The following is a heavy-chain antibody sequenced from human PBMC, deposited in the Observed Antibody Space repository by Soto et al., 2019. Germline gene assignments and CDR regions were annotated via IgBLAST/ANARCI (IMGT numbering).Heavy chain of an antibody. J-gene: IGHJ4*02. Sequence: PGGSLRLSCAASGFTFSNAWMSWVRQAPGKGLEWAGRIKSKTDGGTTDYAAPVKGRFTISRDDSKNTLYLQMNSLKTEDTAVYYCTTALDRDYYDSSGYYNLDYWGQGTLVTVSS. V-gene: IGHV3-15*01. CDR1: GFTFSNAW. D-gene: IGHD3-22*01. CDR2: IKSKTDGGTT. CDR3: TTALDRDYYDSSGYYNLDY.